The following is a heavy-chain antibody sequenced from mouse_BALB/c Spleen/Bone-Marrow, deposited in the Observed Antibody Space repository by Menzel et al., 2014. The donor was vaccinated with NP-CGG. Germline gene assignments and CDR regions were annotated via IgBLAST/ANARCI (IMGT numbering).Heavy chain of an antibody. J-gene: IGHJ3*01. CDR2: INTNGGEI. CDR3: ARGDDYVSWFAY. CDR1: GFTFSNYG. Sequence: EVQGVESGGGLVQPGGSLKLSCAASGFTFSNYGMSWVRPTPDKRLEFVATINTNGGEIYYPDSVKGRFTISRDNAKNTLYLQMRSLKSEDTAMYYCARGDDYVSWFAYWGQGTLVTVSA. V-gene: IGHV5-6-3*01. D-gene: IGHD2-4*01.